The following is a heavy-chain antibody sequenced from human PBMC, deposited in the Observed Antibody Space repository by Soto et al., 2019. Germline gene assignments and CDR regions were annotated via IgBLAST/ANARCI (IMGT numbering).Heavy chain of an antibody. CDR2: IYPGDSDA. J-gene: IGHJ4*02. CDR3: ARQSDYSGAYWPY. CDR1: GYRFTSYW. V-gene: IGHV5-51*01. Sequence: GESLKISCKGSGYRFTSYWIGWVRQMPGKGLEWVGIIYPGDSDARYSPSFQGQVTISVGKSNNTAYLHWSRLKAPDTAIYYCARQSDYSGAYWPYWGQGTLVTVSS. D-gene: IGHD1-26*01.